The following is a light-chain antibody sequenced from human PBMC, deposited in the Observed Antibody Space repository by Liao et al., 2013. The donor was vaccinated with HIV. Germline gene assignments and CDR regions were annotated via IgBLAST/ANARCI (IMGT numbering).Light chain of an antibody. J-gene: IGLJ2*01. V-gene: IGLV3-1*01. CDR3: QVWDNITAI. Sequence: SYVLTQPPSVSVSPGQTAIITCSGDNLAKKYVCWFQQRPGQSPLLIIYQDSRRPSEIPERFSGSSSGNTATLTISGAQAVDEADYSCQVWDNITAIFGGGTKLTVL. CDR1: NLAKKY. CDR2: QDS.